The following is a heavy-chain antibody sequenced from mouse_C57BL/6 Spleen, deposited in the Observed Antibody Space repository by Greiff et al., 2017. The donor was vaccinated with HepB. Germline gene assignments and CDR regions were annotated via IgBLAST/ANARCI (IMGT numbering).Heavy chain of an antibody. CDR3: ARGYVFAY. D-gene: IGHD2-2*01. CDR1: GYTFTSYW. J-gene: IGHJ3*01. V-gene: IGHV1-69*01. CDR2: IDPSDSYT. Sequence: QVQLKQPGAELVMPGASVKLSCKASGYTFTSYWMHWVKQRPGQGLEWIGEIDPSDSYTNYNQKFKGKSTLTVDKSSSTAYMQLSSLTSEDSAVYYCARGYVFAYWGQGTLVTVSA.